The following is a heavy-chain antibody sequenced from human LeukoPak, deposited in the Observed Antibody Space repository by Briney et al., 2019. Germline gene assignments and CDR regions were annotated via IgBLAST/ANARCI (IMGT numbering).Heavy chain of an antibody. D-gene: IGHD3-10*01. CDR2: INHSGST. V-gene: IGHV4-34*01. J-gene: IGHJ6*03. Sequence: SETLSLTCAVYGGSFSGYYWSWIRQPPGKGLEWIGEINHSGSTNYNPSLKSRVTISVDTSKNQFSLKLSSVTAADTAEYYCARQATYYYGSGRNYYYYYMDVWGKGTTVTVSS. CDR3: ARQATYYYGSGRNYYYYYMDV. CDR1: GGSFSGYY.